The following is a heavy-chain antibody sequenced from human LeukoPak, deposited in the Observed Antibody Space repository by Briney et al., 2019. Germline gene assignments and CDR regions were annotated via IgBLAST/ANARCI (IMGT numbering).Heavy chain of an antibody. V-gene: IGHV4-34*01. Sequence: PSETLSLTCAVYGGSFSGYYWSWIRQPPGKGLEWIGEIDHSGSTNYNPSLKSRVTISVDTSKNQFSLKLSSVTAADTAVYYCASGKYQLLDNWFDPWGQGTLVTVSS. D-gene: IGHD2-2*01. CDR2: IDHSGST. CDR1: GGSFSGYY. CDR3: ASGKYQLLDNWFDP. J-gene: IGHJ5*02.